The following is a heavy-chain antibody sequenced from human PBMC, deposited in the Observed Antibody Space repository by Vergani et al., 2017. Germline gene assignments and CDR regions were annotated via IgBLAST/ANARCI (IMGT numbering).Heavy chain of an antibody. D-gene: IGHD7-27*01. Sequence: QVQLVESGGGVVQPGRSLRLSCAASGFTFSSYGMHWVRQAPGKGLEWVAVIWYDGSNKYYADSVKGRFTISRDDSKNTLYLQMNSLRAEDTAVYYCARDVAYDELGEFAFDSWGQGTMVTVSS. V-gene: IGHV3-33*01. CDR2: IWYDGSNK. J-gene: IGHJ3*02. CDR3: ARDVAYDELGEFAFDS. CDR1: GFTFSSYG.